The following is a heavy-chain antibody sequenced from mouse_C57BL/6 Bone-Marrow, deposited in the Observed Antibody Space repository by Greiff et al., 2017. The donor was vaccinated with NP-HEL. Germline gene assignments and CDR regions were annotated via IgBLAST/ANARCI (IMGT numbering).Heavy chain of an antibody. Sequence: QVQLQQSGPGLVQPSQSLSITCTVSGFSLTSYGVHWVRQSPGKGLEWLGVIWSGGSTDYNAAFISRLSISKDNSKSQVFFKMNSLQADDTAIYYCASLYSNYSYAMDYWGQGTSVTVSS. J-gene: IGHJ4*01. D-gene: IGHD2-5*01. CDR3: ASLYSNYSYAMDY. CDR1: GFSLTSYG. V-gene: IGHV2-2*01. CDR2: IWSGGST.